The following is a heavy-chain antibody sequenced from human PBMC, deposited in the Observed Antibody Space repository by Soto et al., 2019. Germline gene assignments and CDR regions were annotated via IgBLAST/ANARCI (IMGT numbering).Heavy chain of an antibody. CDR1: GGSISPYY. Sequence: PSETLSLTCTVSGGSISPYYWSWIRQSPGKGLEWIGYIYYSGSTNYNPSLKSRVTISVDTSKNQFSLKVNSVTAADTAVYFCARGSPRITIFGVVISDFDYWGQGTLVTVSS. CDR2: IYYSGST. CDR3: ARGSPRITIFGVVISDFDY. J-gene: IGHJ4*02. V-gene: IGHV4-59*01. D-gene: IGHD3-3*01.